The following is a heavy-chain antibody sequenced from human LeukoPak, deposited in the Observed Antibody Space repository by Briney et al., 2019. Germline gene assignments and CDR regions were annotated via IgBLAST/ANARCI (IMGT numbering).Heavy chain of an antibody. CDR1: GYTLTSYG. D-gene: IGHD3-22*01. Sequence: ASVKVSCKASGYTLTSYGISWVRQAPGQGLEWMGWISAYNGNTNYAQKLQGRVTMTTDTSTSTAYMELRSLRSDDTAVYYCARDRSYDSSGYYGYWGQGTLVTVSS. J-gene: IGHJ4*02. CDR3: ARDRSYDSSGYYGY. V-gene: IGHV1-18*01. CDR2: ISAYNGNT.